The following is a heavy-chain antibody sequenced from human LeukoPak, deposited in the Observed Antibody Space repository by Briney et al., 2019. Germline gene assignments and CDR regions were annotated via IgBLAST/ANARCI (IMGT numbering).Heavy chain of an antibody. V-gene: IGHV3-43*02. CDR3: AKADSSGYPSENYFDY. CDR2: ISGDGGST. CDR1: GSTFDDYA. Sequence: GGSLRLSCAASGSTFDDYAMHWVRQAPGKGLEWVSLISGDGGSTYYADSVKGRFTISRDNSKNSLYLQMNSLRTEDTALYYCAKADSSGYPSENYFDYWGQGTLVTVSS. J-gene: IGHJ4*02. D-gene: IGHD3-22*01.